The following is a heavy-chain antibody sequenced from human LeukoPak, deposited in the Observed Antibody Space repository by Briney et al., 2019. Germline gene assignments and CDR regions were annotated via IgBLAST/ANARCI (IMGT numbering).Heavy chain of an antibody. D-gene: IGHD5-18*01. Sequence: PGGSLRLSCAASGFTFSSYSMNWVRQAPGKGLEWVSSISSSSSYIYYADSVEGRFAISRDNAKNSLYLQMNSLRAEDTAVYYCARAPVDTAMGDYWGQGTLVTVSS. CDR2: ISSSSSYI. J-gene: IGHJ4*02. CDR1: GFTFSSYS. CDR3: ARAPVDTAMGDY. V-gene: IGHV3-21*01.